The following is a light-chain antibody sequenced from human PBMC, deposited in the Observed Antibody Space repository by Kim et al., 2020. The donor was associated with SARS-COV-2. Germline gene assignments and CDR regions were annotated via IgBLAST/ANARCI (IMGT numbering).Light chain of an antibody. J-gene: IGKJ1*01. V-gene: IGKV2-28*01. Sequence: DIVMTQSPLSLPVTPGEPASISCRSSQSLLHSNGYNYLDWYLQKPGQSPHLLIYLASSRASGVPDRFRGTGSGTDFTLQISRVEAEDVGVYYCMQARQTPPWTFGPGTKLEIK. CDR3: MQARQTPPWT. CDR1: QSLLHSNGYNY. CDR2: LAS.